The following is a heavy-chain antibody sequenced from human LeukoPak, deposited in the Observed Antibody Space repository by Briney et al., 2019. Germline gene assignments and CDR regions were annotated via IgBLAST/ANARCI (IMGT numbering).Heavy chain of an antibody. V-gene: IGHV3-30*18. CDR3: AKDQWELLGLDY. D-gene: IGHD1-26*01. J-gene: IGHJ4*02. CDR2: ISYDGSNK. Sequence: SLRLSCAASGFTFSSYGMHWVRQAPGKGLEWVAVISYDGSNKYYADSVKGRFTISRDNSKNTLYLQMNSLRAEDTAVYYCAKDQWELLGLDYWGQGTLVTVSS. CDR1: GFTFSSYG.